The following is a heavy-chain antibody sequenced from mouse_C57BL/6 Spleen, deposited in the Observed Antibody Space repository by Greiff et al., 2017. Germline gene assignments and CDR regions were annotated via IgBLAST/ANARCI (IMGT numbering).Heavy chain of an antibody. V-gene: IGHV1-62-2*01. D-gene: IGHD1-1*01. Sequence: QVQLQQSGAELVKPGASVKLSCKASGYTFTEYTIHWVKQRSGQGLEWIGWFYPGSGSIKYNEKFKDKATLTADKSSSTAYMELSRLTSEDSAVXFCAGHGAFYCGSSALVDYWGQGTTLTVSS. CDR3: AGHGAFYCGSSALVDY. CDR2: FYPGSGSI. CDR1: GYTFTEYT. J-gene: IGHJ2*01.